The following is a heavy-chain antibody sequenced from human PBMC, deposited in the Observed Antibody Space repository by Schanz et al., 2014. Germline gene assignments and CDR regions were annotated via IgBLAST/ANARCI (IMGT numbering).Heavy chain of an antibody. Sequence: EVQLLESGGGLVQPGGSLRLSCAASGFTFSSYAMSWVRQAPGKGLEWVSYIATSSSTRHYADSVKGRVTISRDNAKNSVSLQMRRLRVEDTAVYYCAKDSTHIDIVLVPTAIDYWGQGTLVTVSS. D-gene: IGHD2-2*01. J-gene: IGHJ4*02. CDR1: GFTFSSYA. CDR2: IATSSSTR. CDR3: AKDSTHIDIVLVPTAIDY. V-gene: IGHV3-48*01.